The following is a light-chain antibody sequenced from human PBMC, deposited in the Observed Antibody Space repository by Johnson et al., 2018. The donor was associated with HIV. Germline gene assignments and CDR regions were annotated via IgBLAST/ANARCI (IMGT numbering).Light chain of an antibody. CDR3: GIWDSSLSAYA. CDR2: DNN. V-gene: IGLV1-51*01. Sequence: QSVLTQPPSVSAAPGQKVTISCSGSSSNLGNNYVSWYQQLPGTAPKLLIYDNNKRPSGIPDRLSGSKSGTSATLGITGLQIGDEADYSCGIWDSSLSAYAFGTGTKVTVL. CDR1: SSNLGNNY. J-gene: IGLJ1*01.